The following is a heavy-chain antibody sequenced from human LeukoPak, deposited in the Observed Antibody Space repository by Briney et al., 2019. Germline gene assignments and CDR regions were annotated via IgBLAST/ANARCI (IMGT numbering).Heavy chain of an antibody. J-gene: IGHJ5*01. CDR3: ARHRSPTSSSFFDS. V-gene: IGHV4-34*01. D-gene: IGHD6-6*01. CDR1: GGSFSGYY. Sequence: PSETLSLTCAVYGGSFSGYYWSWIRQPPGKGLEWIGEINHSGSTNYNPSLKSRVTISADTSKNQFSLKLSSVTAADTAVYYCARHRSPTSSSFFDSWGQGTLVSVSS. CDR2: INHSGST.